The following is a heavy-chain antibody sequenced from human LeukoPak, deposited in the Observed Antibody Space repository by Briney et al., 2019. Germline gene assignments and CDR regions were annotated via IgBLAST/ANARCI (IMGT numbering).Heavy chain of an antibody. CDR1: GGSISIYY. Sequence: SETLSLTCTVSGGSISIYYWSWIRQPPGKGLEWIGYIYYSGSTNYNPSLKSRVTISVDTSKNQFSLKLSSVTAADTAVYYCARTAVAVLGGFDPWGQGTLVTVSS. J-gene: IGHJ5*02. V-gene: IGHV4-59*01. D-gene: IGHD6-19*01. CDR3: ARTAVAVLGGFDP. CDR2: IYYSGST.